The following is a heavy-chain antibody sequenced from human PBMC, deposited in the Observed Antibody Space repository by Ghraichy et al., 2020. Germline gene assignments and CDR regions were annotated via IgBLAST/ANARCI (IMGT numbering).Heavy chain of an antibody. CDR3: ARGYSSGWYLGFDY. CDR2: IYSGGST. J-gene: IGHJ4*02. V-gene: IGHV3-53*01. Sequence: GGSLRLSCAASGFTVSNNYMSWVRQAPGKGLEWVSIIYSGGSTYYADSVKGRFTISRDNSKNTLYLQMNSLRAEDTAVYYCARGYSSGWYLGFDYWGQGTLVAVSS. D-gene: IGHD6-19*01. CDR1: GFTVSNNY.